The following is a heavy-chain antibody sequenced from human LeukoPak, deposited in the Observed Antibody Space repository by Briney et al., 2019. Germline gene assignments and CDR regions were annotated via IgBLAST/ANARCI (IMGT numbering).Heavy chain of an antibody. Sequence: GGSLRLSCAASGFTFSSYGMSWVRQAPGKGLEWVSSISGSGGITYYADSVKGRFTISRDNSKNTLSLQMNSLRADDTAVYYCVKVCLSTNCYNFDYWGQGTLVTVSS. V-gene: IGHV3-23*01. CDR1: GFTFSSYG. J-gene: IGHJ4*02. CDR3: VKVCLSTNCYNFDY. CDR2: ISGSGGIT. D-gene: IGHD2-2*02.